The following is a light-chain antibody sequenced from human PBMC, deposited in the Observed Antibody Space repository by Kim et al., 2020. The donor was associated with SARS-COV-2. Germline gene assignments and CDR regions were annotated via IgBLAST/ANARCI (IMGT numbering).Light chain of an antibody. CDR2: GNT. J-gene: IGLJ1*01. Sequence: GSSTTVSCSANISISGNNTVYWYQQLPGKAPKLLIYGNTLRPSGVPDRFSGSKSGTSASLAISGLQSEDEGDYYCASWDDSLNGYVFGTGTKVTVL. V-gene: IGLV1-44*01. CDR1: ISISGNNT. CDR3: ASWDDSLNGYV.